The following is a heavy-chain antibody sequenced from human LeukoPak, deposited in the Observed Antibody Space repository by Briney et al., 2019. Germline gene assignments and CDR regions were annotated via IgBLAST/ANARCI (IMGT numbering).Heavy chain of an antibody. Sequence: ASVKVSCTASGYTFSSYDINWVRQAAGQGLEWMGWMNPKTGNTGYAQKFQGRLSSTRNTSINTAYMELSSLRSEDTAVYYCARGPRVFGVVLSSHWFFDVWGRGTLVTVSS. D-gene: IGHD3-3*01. J-gene: IGHJ2*01. CDR1: GYTFSSYD. CDR2: MNPKTGNT. CDR3: ARGPRVFGVVLSSHWFFDV. V-gene: IGHV1-8*01.